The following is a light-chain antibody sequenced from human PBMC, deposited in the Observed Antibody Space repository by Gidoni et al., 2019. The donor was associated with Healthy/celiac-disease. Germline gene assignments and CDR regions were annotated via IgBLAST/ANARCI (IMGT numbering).Light chain of an antibody. J-gene: IGKJ1*01. CDR1: QSISSY. V-gene: IGKV1-39*01. CDR2: AAS. Sequence: DIQMTKSQSSLPASVGDRATITSRASQSISSYLHWYQQKPGKAPKLLIYAASSLQSGVPSRFSGSGSGTDFTLTISSLQPEDFATYYCQQSYSTPQTFGQGTKVEIK. CDR3: QQSYSTPQT.